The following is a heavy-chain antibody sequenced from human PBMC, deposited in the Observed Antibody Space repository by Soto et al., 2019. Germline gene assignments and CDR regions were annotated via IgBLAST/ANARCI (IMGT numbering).Heavy chain of an antibody. CDR2: LSGSGGST. CDR3: AKDQGDSSGWWVVESFQH. V-gene: IGHV3-23*01. D-gene: IGHD6-19*01. J-gene: IGHJ1*01. CDR1: GFTFSSYA. Sequence: EVQLLESGGGLVQPGGSLRLSCAASGFTFSSYAMSWVRQAPGKGLEWVSGLSGSGGSTYYADSVKGRFTISRDNSKNTRYLQMNSRRAEDTAVCYCAKDQGDSSGWWVVESFQHWCQGTLVTAS.